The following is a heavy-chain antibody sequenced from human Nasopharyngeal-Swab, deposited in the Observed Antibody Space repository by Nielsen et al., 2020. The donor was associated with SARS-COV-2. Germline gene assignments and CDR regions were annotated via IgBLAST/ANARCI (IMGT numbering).Heavy chain of an antibody. CDR1: GGSISSGSNY. CDR3: ASAARYDSSGYQFDY. V-gene: IGHV4-61*02. J-gene: IGHJ4*02. CDR2: IYTSGST. D-gene: IGHD3-22*01. Sequence: SETLSLTCTVSGGSISSGSNYWSWLRQPAGKGLEWIGRIYTSGSTNYNPSLKSRVTISVDTSKNQFSLQLSSVTAADTAVYYCASAARYDSSGYQFDYWGQGTLVTVSS.